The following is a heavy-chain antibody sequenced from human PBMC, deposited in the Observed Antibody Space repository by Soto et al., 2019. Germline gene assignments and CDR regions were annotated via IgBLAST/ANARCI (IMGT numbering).Heavy chain of an antibody. V-gene: IGHV3-66*04. CDR1: GFTVSNDY. J-gene: IGHJ4*02. CDR2: IYATGTT. D-gene: IGHD2-2*01. CDR3: TRLHTSPGCYAFAY. Sequence: EVQLVESGGGLVQPGGSLRLSCAASGFTVSNDYMRWVRQAPGKGLEWVSVIYATGTTYHADSVRGRFTISRDNSENTLSLQMNSLRAEDTAVYYCTRLHTSPGCYAFAYWGQGALVTVSS.